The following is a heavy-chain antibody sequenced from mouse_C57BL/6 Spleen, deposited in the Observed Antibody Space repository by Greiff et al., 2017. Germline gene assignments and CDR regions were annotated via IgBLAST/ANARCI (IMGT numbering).Heavy chain of an antibody. D-gene: IGHD2-4*01. Sequence: EVKLMESGGGLVQPGGSLSLSCAASGFTFTDYYMSWVRQPPGKALEWLGFIRNKANGYTTEYSAYVKVRFTISIDNSQRILYLQMIALRAADSATYYCASSNYDWFAYWGQGTLVTVSA. V-gene: IGHV7-3*01. CDR3: ASSNYDWFAY. CDR1: GFTFTDYY. J-gene: IGHJ3*01. CDR2: IRNKANGYTT.